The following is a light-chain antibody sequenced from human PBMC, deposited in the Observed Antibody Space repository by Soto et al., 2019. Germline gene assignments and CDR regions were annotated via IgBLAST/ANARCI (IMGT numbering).Light chain of an antibody. CDR3: QRYGSSMT. V-gene: IGKV3-20*01. CDR1: QTVTNNY. CDR2: GAS. J-gene: IGKJ1*01. Sequence: EIVMTQSPATLSLSPGDRATLSCRASQTVTNNYLAWYQQQPGQAPRLLIYGASSRATGIPDRFSGSGSGTYFTLTISRLEPEDFAVYYCQRYGSSMTFGQGTKVDIK.